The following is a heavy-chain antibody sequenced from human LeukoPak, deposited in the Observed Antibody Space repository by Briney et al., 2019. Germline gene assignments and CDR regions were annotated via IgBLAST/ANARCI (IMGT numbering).Heavy chain of an antibody. V-gene: IGHV4-39*07. CDR2: INHSGST. CDR1: GGSISSSSYY. J-gene: IGHJ3*02. Sequence: SETLSLTCTVSGGSISSSSYYWGWIRQPPGKGLEWIGEINHSGSTNYNPSLKSRVTISVDTSKNQFSLKLSSVTAADTAVYYCARRLRWDAFDIWGQGTMVTVSS. CDR3: ARRLRWDAFDI. D-gene: IGHD4-23*01.